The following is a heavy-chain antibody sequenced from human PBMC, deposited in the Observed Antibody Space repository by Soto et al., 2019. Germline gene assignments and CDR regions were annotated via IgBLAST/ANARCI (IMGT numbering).Heavy chain of an antibody. CDR2: ISGSGGST. Sequence: GGSMRLSCAASGFTFSSYAMSWVRQAPGKGLEWVSAISGSGGSTYYADSVKGRFTISRDNSKNTLYLQMNSLRAEDTAVYYCAKDSSSRIRYYYYGMDVWGQGTTVTV. V-gene: IGHV3-23*01. D-gene: IGHD6-6*01. CDR1: GFTFSSYA. J-gene: IGHJ6*02. CDR3: AKDSSSRIRYYYYGMDV.